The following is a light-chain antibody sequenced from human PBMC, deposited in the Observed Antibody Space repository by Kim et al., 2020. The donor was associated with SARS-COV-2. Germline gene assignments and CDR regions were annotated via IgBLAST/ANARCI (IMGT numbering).Light chain of an antibody. CDR2: GAS. J-gene: IGKJ3*01. Sequence: VSPGERATLSCRASQSVSSNLAWYQQKPGQAPRLLIYGASTRATGIPARFSGSGSGTEFTLTISSLQSEDFAVYYCQQYNNWPITFGPGTKMDIK. CDR1: QSVSSN. CDR3: QQYNNWPIT. V-gene: IGKV3-15*01.